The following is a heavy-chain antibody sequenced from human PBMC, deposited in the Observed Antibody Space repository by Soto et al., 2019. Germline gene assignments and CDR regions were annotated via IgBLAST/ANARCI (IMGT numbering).Heavy chain of an antibody. D-gene: IGHD5-18*01. CDR1: GGSISSGGYS. CDR3: ASGYSYVHY. CDR2: IYHSGST. Sequence: QLQLQESGSGLVKPSQTLSLTCAVSGGSISSGGYSWSWIRQPPGKGLEWIGYIYHSGSTYYNPSLKSRVTISVDRSKNQFSLKLSSVTAADTAVYYCASGYSYVHYWGQGTLVTVSS. V-gene: IGHV4-30-2*01. J-gene: IGHJ4*02.